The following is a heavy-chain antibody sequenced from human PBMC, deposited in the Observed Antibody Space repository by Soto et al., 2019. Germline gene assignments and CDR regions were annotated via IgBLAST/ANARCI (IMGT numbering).Heavy chain of an antibody. D-gene: IGHD5-12*01. CDR2: IRNKANSYTT. CDR1: GFTFSDHY. CDR3: SRGSYGAYVGWFDP. J-gene: IGHJ5*02. V-gene: IGHV3-72*01. Sequence: EVQLVESGGGLVQPGGYLILSCAASGFTFSDHYMDWVRQAPGKGLEWVGRIRNKANSYTTQYAAFVKGRFKISRDDSQNSLYLQMNSLKTEDTAVYYCSRGSYGAYVGWFDPWGEGTLGTGSS.